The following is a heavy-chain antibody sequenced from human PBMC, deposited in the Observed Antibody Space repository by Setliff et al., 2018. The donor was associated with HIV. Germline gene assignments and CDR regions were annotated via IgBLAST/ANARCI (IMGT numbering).Heavy chain of an antibody. CDR3: ARVPTNPDFYYYYMDV. CDR2: IYYSGGT. J-gene: IGHJ6*03. V-gene: IGHV4-31*03. CDR1: GGSIYGSDYY. Sequence: SSETLSLTCTVSGGSIYGSDYYWSWIRQHPGKGLEWIGYIYYSGGTYYNPSLKSRVTISVDTSKNQFSLKLSSVTAADTAVYYCARVPTNPDFYYYYMDVWGKGTTVTVSS.